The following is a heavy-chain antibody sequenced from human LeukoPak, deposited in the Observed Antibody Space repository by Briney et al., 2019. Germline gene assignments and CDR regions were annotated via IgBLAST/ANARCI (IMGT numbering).Heavy chain of an antibody. J-gene: IGHJ4*02. D-gene: IGHD5-18*01. CDR2: IIPIFGTA. V-gene: IGHV1-69*06. Sequence: ASVKVSCKASGGTFSSYAISWVRQAPGQGLEWMGGIIPIFGTANYAQKFQGRVTITADKSTSTAYMELSSLRSEDTAVYYCARGHGYSSLGYFDYWGQGTLVAVSS. CDR3: ARGHGYSSLGYFDY. CDR1: GGTFSSYA.